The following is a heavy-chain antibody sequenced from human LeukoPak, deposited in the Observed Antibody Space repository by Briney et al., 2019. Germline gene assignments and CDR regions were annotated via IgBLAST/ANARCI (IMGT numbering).Heavy chain of an antibody. J-gene: IGHJ4*02. Sequence: SVKVSCKASGGTFSSYAISWGRHAPGQGLEWMGGIIPIFGTANYAQKFQGRVTITADESTSTAYMELSSLRSEDTAVYYCARGGSYYVDYFDYWGQGTLVTVSS. D-gene: IGHD1-26*01. CDR2: IIPIFGTA. CDR3: ARGGSYYVDYFDY. CDR1: GGTFSSYA. V-gene: IGHV1-69*13.